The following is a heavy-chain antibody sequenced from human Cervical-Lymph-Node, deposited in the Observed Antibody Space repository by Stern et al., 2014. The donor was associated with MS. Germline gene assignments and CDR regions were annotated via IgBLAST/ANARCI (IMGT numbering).Heavy chain of an antibody. V-gene: IGHV3-33*01. D-gene: IGHD5-24*01. CDR2: AWYDGSTA. CDR1: GFTFSSYG. CDR3: ARGHIPYAYNYLFDY. J-gene: IGHJ4*02. Sequence: MQLVESGGGVVQPGTSLRLSCAASGFTFSSYGMHWVRPAPGTGLEWVALAWYDGSTAYYTNSVKGRFTISRDNSKNTLSLQMNSLTAEDTAVYYCARGHIPYAYNYLFDYWGQGTLVTVSS.